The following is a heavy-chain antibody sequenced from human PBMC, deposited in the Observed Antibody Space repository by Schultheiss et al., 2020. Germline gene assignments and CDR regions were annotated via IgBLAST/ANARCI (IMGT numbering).Heavy chain of an antibody. V-gene: IGHV3-9*01. CDR2: ISWNSGSI. CDR1: GFTFDDYA. J-gene: IGHJ4*02. CDR3: ARAAMVGD. D-gene: IGHD3-10*02. Sequence: GGSLRLSCAASGFTFDDYAMHWVRQAPGKGLEWVSGISWNSGSIGYADSVKGRFTISRDNAKNSLYLQMNSLRAEDTAVYYCARAAMVGDWGQGTLVTVYS.